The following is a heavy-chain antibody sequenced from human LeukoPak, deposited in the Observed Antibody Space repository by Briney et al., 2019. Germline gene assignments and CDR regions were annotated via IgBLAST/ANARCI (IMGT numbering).Heavy chain of an antibody. J-gene: IGHJ3*02. CDR3: ARDVGSIAFDI. Sequence: GGSLRLSWAASGFTFSRYDTHWVRQATGKGLEWVSGIGTSDDTYYPDSVKGRFTISREDAKNSLYLQINSLRAEDTAVYYCARDVGSIAFDIWGQGTMVTVSS. CDR1: GFTFSRYD. V-gene: IGHV3-13*01. D-gene: IGHD2-2*01. CDR2: IGTSDDT.